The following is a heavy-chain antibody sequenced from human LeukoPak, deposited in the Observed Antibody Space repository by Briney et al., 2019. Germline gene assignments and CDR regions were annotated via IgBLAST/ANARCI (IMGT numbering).Heavy chain of an antibody. CDR2: ISSSSSYI. Sequence: GGSLTLSCAVSGFTFNSYSMNWVRHPPGKGMGWVSSISSSSSYIYYADSVKGRFTISRDNATNSLYLQMNSLRAEDTAVYYCARGSGLSIAVAGRLDYWGQGTLVTVSS. CDR3: ARGSGLSIAVAGRLDY. CDR1: GFTFNSYS. J-gene: IGHJ4*02. V-gene: IGHV3-21*01. D-gene: IGHD6-19*01.